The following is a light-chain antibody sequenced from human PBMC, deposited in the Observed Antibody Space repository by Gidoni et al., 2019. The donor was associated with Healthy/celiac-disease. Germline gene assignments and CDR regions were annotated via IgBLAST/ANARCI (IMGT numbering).Light chain of an antibody. CDR1: QSVSSSY. CDR2: GAS. V-gene: IGKV3-20*01. J-gene: IGKJ1*01. Sequence: DIVLTQSPGTLSLSPGERATLSCRASQSVSSSYLAWYQQNPGQAPRPLIYGASSRATAIPDRFSGSGSGTDFTLTISRLEPEDFAVYYCQQYGSSPRTFGQGTKVEIK. CDR3: QQYGSSPRT.